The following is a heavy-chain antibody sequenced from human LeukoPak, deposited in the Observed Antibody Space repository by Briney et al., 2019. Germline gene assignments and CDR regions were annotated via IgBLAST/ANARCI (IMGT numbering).Heavy chain of an antibody. CDR1: GFTFSGFG. V-gene: IGHV3-30*02. Sequence: GGSLRLSCAASGFTFSGFGMHWVRQAPGKGLEWVAFIRYDEYYADSVKGRFTISRDNSNNTLYLQMNSLRAEDTALYYCARVVRYDSSGQNAFDIWGQGTMVTVSS. CDR3: ARVVRYDSSGQNAFDI. J-gene: IGHJ3*02. CDR2: IRYDE. D-gene: IGHD3-22*01.